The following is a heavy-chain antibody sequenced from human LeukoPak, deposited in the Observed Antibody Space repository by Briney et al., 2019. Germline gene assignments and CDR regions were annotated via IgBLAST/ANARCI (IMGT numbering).Heavy chain of an antibody. Sequence: GGSLRLSCGASGFSFSLYGMHWVRQAPGKGLEWVAVMSYDGSKIYYADSVKGRFTISRDNSKNTLYLQMNSLRTEDTAVYYCAKKGHCTNGVCYAHYFDHWGQGTLVTVSS. CDR3: AKKGHCTNGVCYAHYFDH. V-gene: IGHV3-30*18. CDR1: GFSFSLYG. J-gene: IGHJ4*02. D-gene: IGHD2-8*01. CDR2: MSYDGSKI.